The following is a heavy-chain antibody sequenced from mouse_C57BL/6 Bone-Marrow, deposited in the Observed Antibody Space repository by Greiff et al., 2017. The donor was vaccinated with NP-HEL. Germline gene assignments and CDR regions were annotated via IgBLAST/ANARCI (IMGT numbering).Heavy chain of an antibody. CDR2: IYPGNSDT. D-gene: IGHD2-1*01. V-gene: IGHV1-5*01. Sequence: VQLKESGTVLARPGASVKMSCKTSGYTFTSYWMHWVKQRPGQGLEWIGAIYPGNSDTSYNQKFKGKAKLTAGTSASTAYMELSSRRNEDAEVYYCTRYYYGNYGKYFDVWGTGTTVTVSS. CDR1: GYTFTSYW. J-gene: IGHJ1*03. CDR3: TRYYYGNYGKYFDV.